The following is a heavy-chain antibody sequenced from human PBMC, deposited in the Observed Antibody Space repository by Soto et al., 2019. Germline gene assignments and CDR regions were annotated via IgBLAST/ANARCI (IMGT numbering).Heavy chain of an antibody. CDR2: IIPIFGTA. J-gene: IGHJ6*02. V-gene: IGHV1-69*13. CDR3: ASKVEDVDINYYYYYGMDV. CDR1: GGTFSSYA. Sequence: SVKVSCKASGGTFSSYAISWVRQAPGQGLEWMGGIIPIFGTANYAQKFQGRVTITADESTSTAYMELSSLRSEDTAVYYCASKVEDVDINYYYYYGMDVWGQGTTVTVSS. D-gene: IGHD2-15*01.